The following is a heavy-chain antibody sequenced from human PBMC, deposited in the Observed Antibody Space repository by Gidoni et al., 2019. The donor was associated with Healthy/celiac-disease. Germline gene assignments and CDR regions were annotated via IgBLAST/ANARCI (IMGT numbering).Heavy chain of an antibody. J-gene: IGHJ6*02. V-gene: IGHV3-73*02. CDR3: TRHLVPLWFRESDYGMDV. D-gene: IGHD3-10*01. CDR2: IRSKANSYET. Sequence: EVQLVESGGGLVQPGGSLNLSCAASGFTFSGSAMHWVRQSYGKGLEWVGRIRSKANSYETAYAASVKGRFTISRDDSKNTAYLQMNSLKTEDTAVYYCTRHLVPLWFRESDYGMDVWGQGTTVTVSS. CDR1: GFTFSGSA.